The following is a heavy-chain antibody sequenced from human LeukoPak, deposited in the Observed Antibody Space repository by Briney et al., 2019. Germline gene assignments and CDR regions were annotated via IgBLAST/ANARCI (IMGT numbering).Heavy chain of an antibody. J-gene: IGHJ3*02. CDR1: GGSFSGYY. CDR3: VRDWEGFNFDI. Sequence: PSETLSLTCAVYGGSFSGYYWSWVRQPPGEGLEWIAYVYNSGSTSYNPSLKSRVTISVDRSKNQFSLKMNSVTAADTAVYYCVRDWEGFNFDIWGQGTMVTVSS. V-gene: IGHV4-59*01. D-gene: IGHD1-26*01. CDR2: VYNSGST.